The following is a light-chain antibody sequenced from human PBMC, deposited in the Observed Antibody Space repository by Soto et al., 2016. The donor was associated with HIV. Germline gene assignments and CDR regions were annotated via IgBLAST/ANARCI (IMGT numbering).Light chain of an antibody. CDR2: KAS. CDR1: QSISSW. CDR3: QQYSSEAT. J-gene: IGKJ1*01. V-gene: IGKV1-5*03. Sequence: DIQMTQSPSILSVSVGDRVTITCRASQSISSWLAWYQQKPGNPPKLLIYKASSLESGVPSRFTGSGSGTEFTLTINGLQPDDFATYYCQQYSSEATFGQGTKVEIK.